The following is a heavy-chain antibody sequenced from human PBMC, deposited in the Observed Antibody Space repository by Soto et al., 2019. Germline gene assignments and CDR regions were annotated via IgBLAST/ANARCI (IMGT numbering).Heavy chain of an antibody. CDR3: AKRDSGESSSRVGWYNWFDP. Sequence: EVQLLESRGGLVQPGGSLRLSCAASGFTFSSYAMSWVRQAPGKGLEWVSAISGSGGSTYYADSVKGRFTISRDNSKNTLYLQMNSLRAEDTAVYYCAKRDSGESSSRVGWYNWFDPWGQGTLVTVSS. CDR1: GFTFSSYA. D-gene: IGHD1-26*01. V-gene: IGHV3-23*01. J-gene: IGHJ5*02. CDR2: ISGSGGST.